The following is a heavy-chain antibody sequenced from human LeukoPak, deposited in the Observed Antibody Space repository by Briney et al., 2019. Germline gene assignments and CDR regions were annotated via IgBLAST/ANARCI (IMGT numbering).Heavy chain of an antibody. CDR2: IYYSGST. V-gene: IGHV4-59*08. Sequence: SETLSLTCTVSGGSISSYYWSWIRQPPGKGLEWIGYIYYSGSTNYNPSLKSRVTISVDTSKNQFSLKLSSVTAADTAVYYCARQDGDYYDSSGYQIRWFDPWGQGTLVTVSS. D-gene: IGHD3-22*01. J-gene: IGHJ5*02. CDR1: GGSISSYY. CDR3: ARQDGDYYDSSGYQIRWFDP.